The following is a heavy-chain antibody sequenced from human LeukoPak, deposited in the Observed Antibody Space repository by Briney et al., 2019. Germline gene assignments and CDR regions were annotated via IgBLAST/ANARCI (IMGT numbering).Heavy chain of an antibody. CDR2: IWYDGSNK. V-gene: IGHV3-33*08. D-gene: IGHD3-10*01. Sequence: PGGSLRLSCAAPGFTSRVYTTDWGRQAPGKGLEWVALIWYDGSNKYYADSVKGRFTISRDNSKNTLYLQMSSLRAEDTAVYYCGRDGGREYYYGTGGPICFDSGGQGTLVTVSS. CDR3: GRDGGREYYYGTGGPICFDS. CDR1: GFTSRVYT. J-gene: IGHJ4*02.